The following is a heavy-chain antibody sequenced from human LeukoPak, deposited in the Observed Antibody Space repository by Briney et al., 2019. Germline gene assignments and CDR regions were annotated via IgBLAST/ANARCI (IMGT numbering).Heavy chain of an antibody. J-gene: IGHJ4*02. CDR1: GFTFSNVW. D-gene: IGHD6-19*01. CDR2: IKSKTDGGTT. Sequence: GGSLRLSRAASGFTFSNVWMSWVRQAPGKGLEWVGRIKSKTDGGTTDYAAPVKGRFTISRDDSKNTLNLQMNSLKTEDTAVYYCTPSIAVAGSLDYWGQGTLVTVSS. V-gene: IGHV3-15*01. CDR3: TPSIAVAGSLDY.